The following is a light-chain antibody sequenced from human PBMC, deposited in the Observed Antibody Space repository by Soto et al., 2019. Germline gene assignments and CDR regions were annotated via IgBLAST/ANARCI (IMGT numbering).Light chain of an antibody. V-gene: IGLV1-40*01. CDR1: SSNIGAGYD. CDR3: QSYDSSLSGYV. Sequence: QSVLTQPPSVSGAPGQRVTISCTGSSSNIGAGYDVHWYQQLPGTAPKLLIYANSNRPSGVPGRFSVSKSGTSASLAITGLQAEDEADYYCQSYDSSLSGYVFGTGTKLTVL. J-gene: IGLJ1*01. CDR2: ANS.